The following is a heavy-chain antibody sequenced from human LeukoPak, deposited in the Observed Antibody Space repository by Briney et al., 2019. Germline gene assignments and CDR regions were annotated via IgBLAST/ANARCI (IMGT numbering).Heavy chain of an antibody. V-gene: IGHV1-69*13. CDR2: IIPIFGTA. Sequence: SVKVSCKASGGTFSSYAISWVRQAPGQGLEWMGGIIPIFGTANYAQKFQGRVTITADESTSTAYMELSSLRSEDTAVYYCARVGATGGFFDCWGQGTLVTVSS. CDR3: ARVGATGGFFDC. J-gene: IGHJ4*02. CDR1: GGTFSSYA. D-gene: IGHD1-26*01.